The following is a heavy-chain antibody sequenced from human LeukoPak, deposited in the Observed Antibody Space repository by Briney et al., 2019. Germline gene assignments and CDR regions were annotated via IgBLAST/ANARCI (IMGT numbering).Heavy chain of an antibody. CDR3: AIRGRSYGGLDI. CDR2: IYYSGST. J-gene: IGHJ3*02. Sequence: PSETLSLTCTVSGGSISSYYWSWIRQPPGKGLEWIGYIYYSGSTNYNPSLKSRVTISVDTSKNQFSLKLSSVTAADTAVYYCAIRGRSYGGLDIWGQGTMVTVSS. D-gene: IGHD1-26*01. CDR1: GGSISSYY. V-gene: IGHV4-59*01.